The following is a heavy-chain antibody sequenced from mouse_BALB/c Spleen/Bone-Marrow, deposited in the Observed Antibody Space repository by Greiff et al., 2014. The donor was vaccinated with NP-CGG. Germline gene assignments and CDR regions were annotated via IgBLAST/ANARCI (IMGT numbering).Heavy chain of an antibody. CDR2: INPSTGYT. Sequence: QVQLKDSGAELAKPGASVKMSCKASGYTFTSYWMHWVKQRPGQGLEWIGYINPSTGYTEYNQKFKDKATLTADKSSSTAYMQLSSLTSEDSAVYYCARRAYGGSYGFAYWGQGTLVTASA. CDR1: GYTFTSYW. CDR3: ARRAYGGSYGFAY. V-gene: IGHV1-7*01. J-gene: IGHJ3*01. D-gene: IGHD1-1*01.